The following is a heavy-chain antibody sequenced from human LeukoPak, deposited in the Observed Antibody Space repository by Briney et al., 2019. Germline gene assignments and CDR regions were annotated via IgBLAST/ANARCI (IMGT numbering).Heavy chain of an antibody. CDR2: IYYSGST. CDR3: ARDLSSGWYPGFDY. D-gene: IGHD6-19*01. Sequence: SETLSLTCTVSGGSISSSSYYWGWIRQPPGKGLEWIGSIYYSGSTYYNPSLKSRVTISVDTSKNQFSLKLSSVTAADTAVYYCARDLSSGWYPGFDYWGQGTLVTVSS. V-gene: IGHV4-39*07. J-gene: IGHJ4*02. CDR1: GGSISSSSYY.